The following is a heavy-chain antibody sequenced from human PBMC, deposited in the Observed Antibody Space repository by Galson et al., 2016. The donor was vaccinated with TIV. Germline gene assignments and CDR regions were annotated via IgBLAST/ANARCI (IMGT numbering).Heavy chain of an antibody. J-gene: IGHJ6*02. V-gene: IGHV3-66*01. CDR3: ARDRVVDATYYYYYYGMDV. Sequence: SLRLSCAASGISDNINYMTWVRQAPGKGLEWVSLISDGGKTYYRDSVKGRFTISRDNSKNNLYLQMNSLRLEDTAIYYCARDRVVDATYYYYYYGMDVWGQGTAVTVSS. D-gene: IGHD2-15*01. CDR1: GISDNINY. CDR2: ISDGGKT.